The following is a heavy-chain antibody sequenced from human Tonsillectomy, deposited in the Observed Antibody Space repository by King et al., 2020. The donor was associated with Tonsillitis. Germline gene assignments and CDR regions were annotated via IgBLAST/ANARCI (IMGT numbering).Heavy chain of an antibody. D-gene: IGHD6-19*01. CDR3: ARDRGAPLQGLVLDLDY. V-gene: IGHV1-18*04. J-gene: IGHJ4*02. CDR2: ISAYTGDR. CDR1: GYTFSSYG. Sequence: VQLVESGAEVKKPGASVKVSCKASGYTFSSYGFSWVRQAPGQGLEWMGWISAYTGDRTYAQKLQDRVTMTTDRSTYTAYMELRSLRSDDTAIYYCARDRGAPLQGLVLDLDYWGQGTLVTVSS.